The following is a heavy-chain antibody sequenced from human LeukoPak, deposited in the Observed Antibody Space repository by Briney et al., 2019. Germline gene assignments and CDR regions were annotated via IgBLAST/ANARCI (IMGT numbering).Heavy chain of an antibody. J-gene: IGHJ4*02. CDR1: GFTFSTYE. CDR3: ARDSTDYIAAVNEKFDY. D-gene: IGHD6-13*01. V-gene: IGHV3-48*03. Sequence: PGGSLRLSCAASGFTFSTYEMTWVRQSPGKGLEWVSYISSSGSTIYYADSVKGRFTISRDNARNSLYLQMNSLRAEDTAVYYCARDSTDYIAAVNEKFDYWGQGTLVTVSS. CDR2: ISSSGSTI.